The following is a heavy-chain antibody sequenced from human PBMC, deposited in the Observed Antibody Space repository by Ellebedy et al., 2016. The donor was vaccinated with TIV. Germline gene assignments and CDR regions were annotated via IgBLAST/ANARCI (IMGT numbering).Heavy chain of an antibody. V-gene: IGHV4-4*02. CDR2: ISYSGKT. J-gene: IGHJ4*02. D-gene: IGHD5-24*01. CDR3: ARDPATPIPFDY. CDR1: SGSITNNNW. Sequence: MPSETLSLTCDVSSGSITNNNWWSWVRQAPGKGLEWIGEISYSGKTNYNPSLKSRVSMSRDRTKNQLSLTLPSVTAADTAVYFCARDPATPIPFDYWGQGTLVTVSS.